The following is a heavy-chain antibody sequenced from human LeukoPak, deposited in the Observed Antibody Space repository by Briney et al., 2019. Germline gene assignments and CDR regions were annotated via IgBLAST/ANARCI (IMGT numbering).Heavy chain of an antibody. CDR1: GDSICSGVYY. CDR2: IYHSVSS. CDR3: ARDGGGGSGSYARYLDS. Sequence: NPSETLSLTCTVSGDSICSGVYYWSWIRQHPGKGVEWIVYIYHSVSSYYNPSLKSRVTISVDTSKNQFSLKLISVTAADTAVYYCARDGGGGSGSYARYLDSWGQGTLVTVSS. J-gene: IGHJ4*02. V-gene: IGHV4-31*03. D-gene: IGHD3-10*01.